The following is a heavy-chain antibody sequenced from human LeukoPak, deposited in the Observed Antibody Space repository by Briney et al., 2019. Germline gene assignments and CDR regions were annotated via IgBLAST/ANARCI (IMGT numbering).Heavy chain of an antibody. Sequence: GGSLRLSCVVSGITFSGYSMIWVRQAPGKGLEWLSFMTTSGNTIFYAESVKDRFTISRDNAKKSLYLQMNSLRDEDTAVYYWERVGGAIGVTMDFEYWGQGTLVIVTS. CDR2: MTTSGNTI. J-gene: IGHJ4*02. CDR1: GITFSGYS. CDR3: ERVGGAIGVTMDFEY. V-gene: IGHV3-48*02. D-gene: IGHD1-26*01.